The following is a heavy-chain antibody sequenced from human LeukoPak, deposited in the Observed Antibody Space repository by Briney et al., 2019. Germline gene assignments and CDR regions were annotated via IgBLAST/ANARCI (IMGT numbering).Heavy chain of an antibody. CDR1: GFTFSSYE. J-gene: IGHJ4*02. D-gene: IGHD3-10*01. Sequence: PGGSLRLSCAASGFTFSSYEMNWVRQAPGKGLEWVSYISSSGSTIYYADSVKGRFTISRDNAKNSLYLQMNSLRAEDTAVYYCARDLQLLWFGGSNPPRGYWGQGTLVTVSS. V-gene: IGHV3-48*03. CDR2: ISSSGSTI. CDR3: ARDLQLLWFGGSNPPRGY.